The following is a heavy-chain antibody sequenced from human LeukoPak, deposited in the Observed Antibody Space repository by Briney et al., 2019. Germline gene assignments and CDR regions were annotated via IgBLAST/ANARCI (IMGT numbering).Heavy chain of an antibody. CDR2: IYYSGST. CDR3: ARDAPPYSSGWYLDY. V-gene: IGHV4-59*01. D-gene: IGHD6-19*01. CDR1: GGSISSYY. Sequence: PSETLSLTCTVSGGSISSYYWGWIRQPPGKGLEWIGYIYYSGSTNYNPSLKSRVTISVDTSKNQFSLKLSSVTAADTAVYYCARDAPPYSSGWYLDYWGQGTLVTVSS. J-gene: IGHJ4*02.